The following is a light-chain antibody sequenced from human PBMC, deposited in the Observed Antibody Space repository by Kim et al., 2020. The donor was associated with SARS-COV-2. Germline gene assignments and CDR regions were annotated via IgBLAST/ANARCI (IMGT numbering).Light chain of an antibody. V-gene: IGLV6-57*03. Sequence: GTTVTISITRSTASIASNYVQWYQQRPGRAPTTVIYEDNQRPSGVPDRISGSIDSSSNSASLTISGLKTEDEADYYCQSYDSNKRVFGGGTQLTVL. CDR2: EDN. CDR1: TASIASNY. CDR3: QSYDSNKRV. J-gene: IGLJ2*01.